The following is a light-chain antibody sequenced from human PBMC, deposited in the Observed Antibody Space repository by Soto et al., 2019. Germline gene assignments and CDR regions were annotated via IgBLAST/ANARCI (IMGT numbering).Light chain of an antibody. CDR3: QQYGTSPQT. CDR1: QSVNNDY. CDR2: DAS. J-gene: IGKJ1*01. V-gene: IGKV3D-20*01. Sequence: EIVLTQSPATLSLSPEERATLSCGASQSVNNDYLAWYQQKPGLAPRLLIYDASSRATGIPDRFSGSGSGTDFTLTISRLEPEDFAVYSCQQYGTSPQTFGQGTKVEIK.